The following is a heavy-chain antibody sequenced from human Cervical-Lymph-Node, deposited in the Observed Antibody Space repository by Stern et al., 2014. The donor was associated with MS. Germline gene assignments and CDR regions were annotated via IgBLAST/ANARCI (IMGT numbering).Heavy chain of an antibody. V-gene: IGHV3-11*01. CDR1: GFTFSDYY. J-gene: IGHJ3*02. D-gene: IGHD2-2*02. CDR2: ISSGSSSI. Sequence: QLVESGGGLVKPGGSLRLSCAASGFTFSDYYMSWIRQAPGKGLEWISYISSGSSSIYYADSMRGRFTISRDNAKNSLYLQMNNLRAEDTAVYYCARENTDKDDAFDIWGQGTMVTVSS. CDR3: ARENTDKDDAFDI.